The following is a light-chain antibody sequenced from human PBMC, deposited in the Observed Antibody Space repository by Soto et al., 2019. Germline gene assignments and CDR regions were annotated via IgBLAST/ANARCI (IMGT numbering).Light chain of an antibody. CDR1: QSVSSY. J-gene: IGKJ4*01. CDR2: DAS. Sequence: EIVLTQSPATLSLSPGEIATLSCRASQSVSSYLAWYQQKPGQAPRLLIYDASNRATGIPVRFSGSGSGTDFTLTISSLAPEDFAVYYCQQRGSFGGGTKVEI. V-gene: IGKV3-11*01. CDR3: QQRGS.